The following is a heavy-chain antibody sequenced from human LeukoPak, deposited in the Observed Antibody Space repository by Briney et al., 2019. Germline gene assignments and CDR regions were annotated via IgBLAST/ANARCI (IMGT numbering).Heavy chain of an antibody. CDR2: IYYSGST. CDR1: GGSISSYY. Sequence: PSETLSLTCTVSGGSISSYYWSWIRQPPGKGLEWIGYIYYSGSTNYNPSLKSRVTISVDTSKNQFSLKLSSVTAADTAVYYCASYYYDSSGYSHYFDYWGQGTLVTVSS. CDR3: ASYYYDSSGYSHYFDY. D-gene: IGHD3-22*01. J-gene: IGHJ4*02. V-gene: IGHV4-59*01.